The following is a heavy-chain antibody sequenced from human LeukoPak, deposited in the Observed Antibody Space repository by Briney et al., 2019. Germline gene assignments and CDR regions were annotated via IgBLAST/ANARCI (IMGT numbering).Heavy chain of an antibody. Sequence: ASVKVSCKASEYTCTSYYMHWVRQAPGQGLEWMGRINPNSGATNYAQKFQGRVTMTTDTSISTAYMEVSRLRSDDTAVYYCARDLSGELPFDYWGQGTLVTVSS. CDR3: ARDLSGELPFDY. CDR2: INPNSGAT. D-gene: IGHD1-26*01. J-gene: IGHJ4*02. V-gene: IGHV1-2*06. CDR1: EYTCTSYY.